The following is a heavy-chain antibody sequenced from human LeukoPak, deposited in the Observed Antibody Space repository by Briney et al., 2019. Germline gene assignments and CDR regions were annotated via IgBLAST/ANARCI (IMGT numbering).Heavy chain of an antibody. CDR3: ARVRYYDSSGYFPINLYYFDY. D-gene: IGHD3-22*01. CDR1: GGSISSYY. J-gene: IGHJ4*02. CDR2: IYYSGST. Sequence: SETLSLTCTVSGGSISSYYWSWIRQPPGKGLEWIGYIYYSGSTNYNPSLKSRVTISVDTSKNQFSLKLSSVTAADTAVYYCARVRYYDSSGYFPINLYYFDYWGQGTLVTVSS. V-gene: IGHV4-59*08.